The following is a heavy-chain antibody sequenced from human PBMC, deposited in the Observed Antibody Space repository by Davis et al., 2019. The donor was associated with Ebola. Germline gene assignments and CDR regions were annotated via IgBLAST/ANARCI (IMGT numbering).Heavy chain of an antibody. V-gene: IGHV5-51*01. J-gene: IGHJ4*02. CDR2: IYAGDSDT. CDR3: SGFGLQ. D-gene: IGHD3-10*01. Sequence: GESLKISCKGSGYSFPSYWIAWVRQMPGKGLEWMGIIYAGDSDTRYSPSFEGHVTISVDRSITTAYLQWSSLKASDTAMYYCSGFGLQWGQGTLVSVSS. CDR1: GYSFPSYW.